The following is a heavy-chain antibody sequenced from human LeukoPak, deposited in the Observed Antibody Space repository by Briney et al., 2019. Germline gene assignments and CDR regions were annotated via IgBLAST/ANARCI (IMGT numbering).Heavy chain of an antibody. CDR2: MNSDGSST. D-gene: IGHD5-12*01. J-gene: IGHJ4*02. CDR3: AREGDGYDYDH. Sequence: GXXLVWVSRMNSDGSSTSYADSVKGRFTISRDNAKNTLYLQMNSLRAEDTAVYYCAREGDGYDYDHWGQGTLVTVSS. V-gene: IGHV3-74*01.